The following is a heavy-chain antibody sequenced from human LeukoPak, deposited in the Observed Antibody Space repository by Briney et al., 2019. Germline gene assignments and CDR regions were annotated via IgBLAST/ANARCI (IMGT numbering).Heavy chain of an antibody. CDR2: ISSSSSYI. D-gene: IGHD4-17*01. V-gene: IGHV3-21*01. Sequence: GGSLRLSCAASGFTFSSYSMNWVRQAPGKGLEWVSSISSSSSYIYYADSVKGRFTISRDNAKNSLYLQMNSLRAEDTAVYYCARVGSTVTTDGAFDIWGQGTMVTVSS. J-gene: IGHJ3*02. CDR1: GFTFSSYS. CDR3: ARVGSTVTTDGAFDI.